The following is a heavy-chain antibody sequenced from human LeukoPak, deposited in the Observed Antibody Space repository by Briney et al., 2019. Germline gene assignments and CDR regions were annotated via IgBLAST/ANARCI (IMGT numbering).Heavy chain of an antibody. J-gene: IGHJ5*02. CDR3: ARRDHAAWFDP. Sequence: KPSETLSLTCNVSGDSITSGAFYWAWIRQSPGKGLEWIGNVYYSGSTQYNPSLRGRVSISMDKTKNQFSLNLNSVSVTDTAIYYCARRDHAAWFDPWGQGTLVTVSS. V-gene: IGHV4-39*01. CDR2: VYYSGST. D-gene: IGHD6-25*01. CDR1: GDSITSGAFY.